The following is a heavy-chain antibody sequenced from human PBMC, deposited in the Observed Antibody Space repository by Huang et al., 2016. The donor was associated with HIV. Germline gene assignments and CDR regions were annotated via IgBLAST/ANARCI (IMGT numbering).Heavy chain of an antibody. CDR3: ARHAGSSRRYYFDY. V-gene: IGHV4-39*01. D-gene: IGHD6-13*01. Sequence: QVQLQESGPGLVTPSETLSLTCIVSGASINSRSYYWGWIRQPPGRGLEWLGSMNASGSTYYNPSLKSRVTMSVDTSKNEFSRKLRSVTAADTALYYCARHAGSSRRYYFDYWGRGILVTVSS. J-gene: IGHJ4*02. CDR2: MNASGST. CDR1: GASINSRSYY.